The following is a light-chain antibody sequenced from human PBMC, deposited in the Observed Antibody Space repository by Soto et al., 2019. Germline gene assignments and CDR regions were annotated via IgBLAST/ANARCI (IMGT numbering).Light chain of an antibody. CDR1: QSVSSSY. J-gene: IGKJ1*01. Sequence: IVLSQSPGTLSLSPGERATLSCRASQSVSSSYLAWYQQKPGQAPRLLIYGASSRATGIPDRFSGSGSGTDFTLTISSLQPDDFATYYCQQYNIYSWTFGQGTKVDIK. CDR3: QQYNIYSWT. V-gene: IGKV3-20*01. CDR2: GAS.